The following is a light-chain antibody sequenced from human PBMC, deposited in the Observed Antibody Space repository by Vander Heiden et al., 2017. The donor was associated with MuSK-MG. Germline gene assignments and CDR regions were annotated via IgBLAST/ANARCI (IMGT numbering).Light chain of an antibody. CDR3: SSYTSSGTRLEV. Sequence: QSALTQPASVSGSPGQSITISCTGTSSDVGGYNYVSWYQQHPGKAPKLMIYDVSNRPSGFSNRFSGSKSGNTASLTISGLQAEDEADYYCSSYTSSGTRLEVFGTGTKVTVL. CDR2: DVS. V-gene: IGLV2-14*01. CDR1: SSDVGGYNY. J-gene: IGLJ1*01.